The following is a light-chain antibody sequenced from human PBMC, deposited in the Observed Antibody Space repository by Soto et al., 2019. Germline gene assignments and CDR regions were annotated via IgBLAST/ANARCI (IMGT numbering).Light chain of an antibody. CDR2: EVV. Sequence: QSALNKPPSASGSPGQSVTISCTGNKNDIGVYDFVSWYQHHPGKAPRLIIYEVVQRPSGVPDRFSGSKSGNTASLTVSGLQAADEADYFCKSYAGSNTYVVGSGTKLTVL. CDR3: KSYAGSNTYV. J-gene: IGLJ1*01. V-gene: IGLV2-8*01. CDR1: KNDIGVYDF.